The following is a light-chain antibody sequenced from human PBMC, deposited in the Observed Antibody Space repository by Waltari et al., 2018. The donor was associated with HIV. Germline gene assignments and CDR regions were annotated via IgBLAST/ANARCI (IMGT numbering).Light chain of an antibody. Sequence: QSALTQPAFVSGSPGQSITISCTGTSSDVGGYNYVSWYQQHPGNAPKLMIYEVSKRPPEVSNRFSGSNSGNTASMTISRLQAEDEAEYYCSSYTSSNTLVVFCGGTKLTVL. CDR3: SSYTSSNTLVV. CDR2: EVS. CDR1: SSDVGGYNY. J-gene: IGLJ2*01. V-gene: IGLV2-14*01.